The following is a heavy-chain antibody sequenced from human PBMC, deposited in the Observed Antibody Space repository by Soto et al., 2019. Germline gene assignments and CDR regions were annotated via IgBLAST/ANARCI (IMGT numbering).Heavy chain of an antibody. J-gene: IGHJ5*02. CDR1: GGSISSYY. V-gene: IGHV4-59*01. CDR2: IYYSGST. CDR3: ARATNWFDP. Sequence: PSGTLSLTCTVSGGSISSYYWSWIRQPPGKGLEWIGYIYYSGSTNYNPSLKSRVTISVDTSKNQFSLKLSSVTAADTAVYYCARATNWFDPWGQGTLVTVSS.